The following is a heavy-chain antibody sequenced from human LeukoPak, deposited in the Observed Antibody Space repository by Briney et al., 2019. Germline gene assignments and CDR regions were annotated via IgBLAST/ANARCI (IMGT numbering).Heavy chain of an antibody. V-gene: IGHV3-23*01. CDR1: GFTFSSDA. J-gene: IGHJ6*02. CDR2: ISGSGGST. D-gene: IGHD3-10*01. Sequence: GGSLRLSCAASGFTFSSDAMSWVRQAPGKGLGWVSAISGSGGSTYYADSVKGRFTISRDNSKNTLYLQMNSLRAEDTAVYYCAKDWGITMVRGVMTPYYYGMDVWGQGTTVTVSS. CDR3: AKDWGITMVRGVMTPYYYGMDV.